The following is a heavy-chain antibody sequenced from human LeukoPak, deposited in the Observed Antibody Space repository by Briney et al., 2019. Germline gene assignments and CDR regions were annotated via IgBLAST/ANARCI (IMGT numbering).Heavy chain of an antibody. CDR3: AKDLFHGLGTRFVDS. Sequence: GGSLRLSCAASGFIVSNNEMTWVRQAPGKGLEWVTFIHYDGSITYYADSVKGRFTISRDNSKNTLFLQMNSLRAEDTAVYYCAKDLFHGLGTRFVDSWGQGTLVTVSS. D-gene: IGHD3-10*01. V-gene: IGHV3-30*02. CDR1: GFIVSNNE. J-gene: IGHJ4*02. CDR2: IHYDGSIT.